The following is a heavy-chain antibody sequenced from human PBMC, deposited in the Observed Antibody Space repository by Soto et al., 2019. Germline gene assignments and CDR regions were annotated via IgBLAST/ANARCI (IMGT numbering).Heavy chain of an antibody. CDR2: IHYTGST. J-gene: IGHJ6*02. CDR3: ARYGGLYYYYGMDV. V-gene: IGHV4-59*01. Sequence: SETLSLTCTVSGGSISSYYWSWIRQPPGKGLEWIGYIHYTGSTNYNPSLTSRVTISVDTSKNQFSLKLSSVTAADTAVYYCARYGGLYYYYGMDVWGQGTTVTVSS. D-gene: IGHD3-16*01. CDR1: GGSISSYY.